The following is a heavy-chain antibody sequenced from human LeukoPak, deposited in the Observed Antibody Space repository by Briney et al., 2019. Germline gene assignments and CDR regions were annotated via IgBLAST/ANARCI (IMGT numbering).Heavy chain of an antibody. CDR1: GGSFSGYY. CDR3: ARGGPSSYFDY. V-gene: IGHV4-34*01. J-gene: IGHJ4*02. Sequence: PSETLSLTCAVYGGSFSGYYWSWIRQPPGKGLEWIGEINHSGSTNYNPSLKSRVTISVDTSKNQFSLKLSSVTAADAGVYYCARGGPSSYFDYWGQGTLVTVSS. D-gene: IGHD6-6*01. CDR2: INHSGST.